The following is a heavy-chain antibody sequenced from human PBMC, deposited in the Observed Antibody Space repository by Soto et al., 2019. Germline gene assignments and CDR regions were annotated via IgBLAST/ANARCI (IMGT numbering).Heavy chain of an antibody. J-gene: IGHJ3*02. CDR2: INHSGST. CDR1: GGSFSGYY. V-gene: IGHV4-34*01. D-gene: IGHD3-3*01. CDR3: AREGGVYDFWSGSPLAAFDI. Sequence: KASETLSLTCAVYGGSFSGYYWSWIRQPPGKGLEWIGEINHSGSTNYNPSLKSRVTISVDTSKNQFSLKLSSVTAADTAVYYCAREGGVYDFWSGSPLAAFDIWGQGTMVTVSS.